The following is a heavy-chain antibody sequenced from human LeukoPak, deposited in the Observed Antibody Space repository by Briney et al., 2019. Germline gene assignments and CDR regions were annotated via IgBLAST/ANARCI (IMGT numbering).Heavy chain of an antibody. Sequence: PSETLSLTCTVSGGSISSYYWSWIRQPPGKGLEWIGYIYYSVSTNYNPSLKSRVTISVDTSKNQFSLKLSSVTAADTAVYYCARGITGTIDYWGQGTLVTVSS. CDR2: IYYSVST. D-gene: IGHD1-20*01. CDR1: GGSISSYY. J-gene: IGHJ4*02. V-gene: IGHV4-59*01. CDR3: ARGITGTIDY.